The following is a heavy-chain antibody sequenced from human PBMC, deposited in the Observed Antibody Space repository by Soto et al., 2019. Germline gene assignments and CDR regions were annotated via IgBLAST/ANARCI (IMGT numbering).Heavy chain of an antibody. CDR3: AVRSGWSGWPTHYYYYGMDV. V-gene: IGHV1-18*01. CDR2: ISAYSGNT. D-gene: IGHD6-25*01. Sequence: QVQLVQSGAEVKKPGASVKVSCKASGYTFTSYGISWVRQAPGQGLEWMGRISAYSGNTNYAQKLQGRVTMTTDTSTSTAYMELRSLRSDDTAVYYCAVRSGWSGWPTHYYYYGMDVWGQGTTVTVSS. CDR1: GYTFTSYG. J-gene: IGHJ6*02.